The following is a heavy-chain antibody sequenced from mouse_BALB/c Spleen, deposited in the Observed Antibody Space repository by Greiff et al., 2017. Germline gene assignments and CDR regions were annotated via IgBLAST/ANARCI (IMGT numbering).Heavy chain of an antibody. CDR2: INPSTGYT. D-gene: IGHD2-2*01. CDR3: ARDGYDEGFAY. V-gene: IGHV1-7*01. J-gene: IGHJ3*01. Sequence: QVQLKESGAELAKPGASVKMSCKASGYTFTSYWMHWVKQRPGQGLEWIGYINPSTGYTEYNQKFKDKATLTADKSSSTAYMQLSSLTSEDSAVYYCARDGYDEGFAYWGQGTLVTVSA. CDR1: GYTFTSYW.